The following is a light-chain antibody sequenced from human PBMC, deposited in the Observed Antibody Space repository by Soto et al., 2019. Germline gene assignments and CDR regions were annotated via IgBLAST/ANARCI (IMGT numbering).Light chain of an antibody. CDR3: QQYLSYPYT. Sequence: AIRMTQSPSSFSASTGDRGTITCRASQGLSSYLAWYQQKPGKAPKLMIYAAATFERGAPSRFSASGSGTDFTLTISRLQSEDFATYYCQQYLSYPYTFGQGTKLEI. J-gene: IGKJ2*01. V-gene: IGKV1-8*01. CDR1: QGLSSY. CDR2: AAA.